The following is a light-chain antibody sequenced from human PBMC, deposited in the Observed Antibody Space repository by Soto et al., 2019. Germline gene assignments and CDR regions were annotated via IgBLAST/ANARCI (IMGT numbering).Light chain of an antibody. CDR1: GSNIGSHT. Sequence: QPVLTQPPSASGTPGQRVTISCAGSGSNIGSHTVNWYRLVPGTAPKLLVYSSNLRPSGVPDRFSGSKSGSSASLAISGLQSEDEADYYCAAWDGSLNGVVFGGGTQLTVL. V-gene: IGLV1-44*01. J-gene: IGLJ2*01. CDR3: AAWDGSLNGVV. CDR2: SSN.